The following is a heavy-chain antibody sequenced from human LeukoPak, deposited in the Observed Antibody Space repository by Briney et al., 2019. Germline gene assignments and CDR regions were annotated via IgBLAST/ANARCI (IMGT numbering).Heavy chain of an antibody. D-gene: IGHD6-19*01. CDR2: IYYSGST. Sequence: PSETLSLTCTVSGGSISSSSYYWGWIRQPPGKGLEWIGSIYYSGSTYYNPSLKSRVTISVDTSKNQFSLKLSSVTAADTAVYYCASETVAGTGYWGQGTLVTVSS. J-gene: IGHJ4*02. CDR3: ASETVAGTGY. CDR1: GGSISSSSYY. V-gene: IGHV4-39*07.